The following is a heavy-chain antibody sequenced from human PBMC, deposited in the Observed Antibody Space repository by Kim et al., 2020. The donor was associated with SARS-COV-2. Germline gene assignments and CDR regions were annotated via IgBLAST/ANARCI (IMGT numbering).Heavy chain of an antibody. V-gene: IGHV4-59*01. Sequence: SETLSLTCTVSGGSISSYYWSWIRQPPGKGLEWIGYIYYSGSTNYNPSLKSRVTISVDTSKNQFSLKLSSVTAADTAVYYCASSGYSSSWYDYYYGMDVWGQGTTVTVSS. CDR2: IYYSGST. J-gene: IGHJ6*02. D-gene: IGHD6-13*01. CDR1: GGSISSYY. CDR3: ASSGYSSSWYDYYYGMDV.